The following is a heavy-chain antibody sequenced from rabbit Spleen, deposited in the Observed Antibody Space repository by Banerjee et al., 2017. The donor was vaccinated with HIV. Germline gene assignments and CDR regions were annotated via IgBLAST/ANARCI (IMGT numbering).Heavy chain of an antibody. Sequence: QELVESGGGLVQPGGSLKLSCKASRFDFSTYSMSWVRQAPGKGLEWIGYIVPIFGVTYYANWVNGRFTISSHNVQNTLYLQLSSLTAADTATYFCVRARPYPFVLWGPGTLVTVS. CDR2: IVPIFGVT. V-gene: IGHV1S7*01. CDR3: VRARPYPFVL. CDR1: RFDFSTYS. J-gene: IGHJ6*01. D-gene: IGHD1-1*01.